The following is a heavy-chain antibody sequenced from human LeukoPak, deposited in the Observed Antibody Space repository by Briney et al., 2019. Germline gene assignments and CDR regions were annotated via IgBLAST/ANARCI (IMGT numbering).Heavy chain of an antibody. CDR1: GFTVISNY. J-gene: IGHJ4*02. D-gene: IGHD6-13*01. CDR3: AGGRIAPADLDY. CDR2: IYLGNNT. Sequence: GVSQRLSCAASGFTVISNYMGWVRQAPGKGLEWLSVIYLGNNTFYADSVKGRFAISRDKSKNTVFLQMNSLRVEDTAVYYCAGGRIAPADLDYWGQGTLVTVSS. V-gene: IGHV3-53*01.